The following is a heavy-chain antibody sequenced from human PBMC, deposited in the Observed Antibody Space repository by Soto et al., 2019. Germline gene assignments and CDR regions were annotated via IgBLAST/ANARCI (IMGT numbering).Heavy chain of an antibody. CDR2: ISGSADST. Sequence: EEQLLESGGGFIHPGGSLRLSCAASGFSFSSFAMNWVRQAPGKGLEWVSIISGSADSTFYADSVKGRFTISRDNSKSKLYLQINSLRAEDTAVYYCAKTRGAMIYAISVYGMDVWGQGTTVTVSS. CDR3: AKTRGAMIYAISVYGMDV. D-gene: IGHD2-8*01. J-gene: IGHJ6*02. V-gene: IGHV3-23*01. CDR1: GFSFSSFA.